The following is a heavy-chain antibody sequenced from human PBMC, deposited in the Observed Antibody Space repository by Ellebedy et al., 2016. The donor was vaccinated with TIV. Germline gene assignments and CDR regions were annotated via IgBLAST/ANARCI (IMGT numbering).Heavy chain of an antibody. J-gene: IGHJ4*02. D-gene: IGHD3-9*01. CDR2: ISYDGSDK. Sequence: GESLKISXAASGFTFSNYGMHWVRQAPGKGLEWVAVISYDGSDKHYGDSVKGRFTISRDNSKNTLYLQMNSLRADDTAVYYCVKLLLSYDSVTGPEYWGQGTLVIVSS. V-gene: IGHV3-30*18. CDR3: VKLLLSYDSVTGPEY. CDR1: GFTFSNYG.